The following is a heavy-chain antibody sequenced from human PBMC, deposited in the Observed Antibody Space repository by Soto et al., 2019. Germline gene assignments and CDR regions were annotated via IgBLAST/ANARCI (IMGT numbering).Heavy chain of an antibody. J-gene: IGHJ4*01. CDR2: ISDDGKTK. D-gene: IGHD6-25*01. V-gene: IGHV3-30*18. Sequence: QVKLVDFGGAVVQSGRSLRLSCTASSFRFSAYGMHWVRQAPGKGLEWVALISDDGKTKFFTESVEGRFTISRDNSRNTLYLQMNRLRPEYTAVYFCVKGGYNTCWPLFVHWGHGTRVTVSS. CDR1: SFRFSAYG. CDR3: VKGGYNTCWPLFVH.